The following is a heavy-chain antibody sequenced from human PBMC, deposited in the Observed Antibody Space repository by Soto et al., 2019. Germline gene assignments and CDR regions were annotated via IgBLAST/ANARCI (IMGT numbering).Heavy chain of an antibody. CDR2: ISGYNGNA. D-gene: IGHD3-3*01. V-gene: IGHV1-18*01. CDR1: GYTFTSYG. J-gene: IGHJ4*02. CDR3: ARDWNYDPDY. Sequence: ASGKVSCKTSGYTFTSYGIIWVRQAPGQGLEWMGWISGYNGNANYAQNLQGRVTMTTDTSTSTASMELRSLRSDDTAVYFCARDWNYDPDYWGQGTLVTVSS.